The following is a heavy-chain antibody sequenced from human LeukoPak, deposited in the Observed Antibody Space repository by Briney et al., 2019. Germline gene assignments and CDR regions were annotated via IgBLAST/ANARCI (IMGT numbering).Heavy chain of an antibody. CDR2: INHSGST. CDR1: GGSFSGYY. CDR3: ARHRGAIVVVPAASRRRWFDP. D-gene: IGHD2-2*01. V-gene: IGHV4-34*01. J-gene: IGHJ5*02. Sequence: SETLSLTCAVYGGSFSGYYWSWIRQPPGKGLKWIGEINHSGSTNYNPSLKSRVTISVDTSKNQFSLKLSSATAADTAVYYCARHRGAIVVVPAASRRRWFDPWGQGTLVTVSS.